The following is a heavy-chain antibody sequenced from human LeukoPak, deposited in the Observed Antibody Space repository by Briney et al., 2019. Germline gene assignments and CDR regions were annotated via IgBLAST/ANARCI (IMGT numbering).Heavy chain of an antibody. V-gene: IGHV3-74*01. CDR1: GFTFSSYW. J-gene: IGHJ4*02. D-gene: IGHD1-26*01. CDR3: ARVGYSGSYNKPPHFDY. CDR2: INSDGSST. Sequence: PGGSLRLSSAASGFTFSSYWMHWVRQAPGKGLVWVSRINSDGSSTSYADSVKGRFTISTDNATNTLYLQMNSLRAEDTAVYYCARVGYSGSYNKPPHFDYWGQGTLVTVSS.